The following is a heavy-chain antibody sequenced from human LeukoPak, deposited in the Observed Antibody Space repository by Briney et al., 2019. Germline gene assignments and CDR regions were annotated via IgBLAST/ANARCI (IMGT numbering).Heavy chain of an antibody. V-gene: IGHV3-21*01. CDR2: ISSSSNYI. Sequence: GGLLRLSCAASGFTFSSYSMNWVRQAPGKGLEWVSSISSSSNYIYYADSVKGRFTISRDNAKNSLYLQMNSLRVEDTAVYYCARPRDYWSGYYSAFDIWGQGTLVTVSS. D-gene: IGHD3-3*01. J-gene: IGHJ3*02. CDR1: GFTFSSYS. CDR3: ARPRDYWSGYYSAFDI.